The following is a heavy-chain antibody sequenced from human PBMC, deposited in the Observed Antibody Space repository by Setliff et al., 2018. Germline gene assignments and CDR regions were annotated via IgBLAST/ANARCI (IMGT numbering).Heavy chain of an antibody. CDR3: AKVPITKVYFYMGV. J-gene: IGHJ6*03. Sequence: PSETLSLTCSVFGGSITTHYWSWIRQSPGKGLEWIGYIDTSGSTDYNPSLKSRVTISVDTSKNQLSLKLSSVTAADTAVYYCAKVPITKVYFYMGVWGKGTTVTVSS. CDR2: IDTSGST. D-gene: IGHD3-10*01. V-gene: IGHV4-4*08. CDR1: GGSITTHY.